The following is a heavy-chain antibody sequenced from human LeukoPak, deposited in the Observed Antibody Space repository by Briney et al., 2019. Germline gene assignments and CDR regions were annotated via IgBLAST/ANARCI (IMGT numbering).Heavy chain of an antibody. Sequence: GASVKVSCKASGYTFTSYGINWVRQAPGQGLEWMGWISAYNGNTNYAQKLQGRVTMTTDTSTSTAYMELRSLRSDDTAVYYCARIPYRHGFYSYYMDVWGKGTTVTISS. CDR1: GYTFTSYG. V-gene: IGHV1-18*01. J-gene: IGHJ6*03. CDR2: ISAYNGNT. D-gene: IGHD3-10*01. CDR3: ARIPYRHGFYSYYMDV.